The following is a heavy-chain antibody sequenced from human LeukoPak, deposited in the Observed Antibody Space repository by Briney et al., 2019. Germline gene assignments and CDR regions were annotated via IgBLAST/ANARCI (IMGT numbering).Heavy chain of an antibody. CDR2: ISGSGGST. CDR1: GFTFSSYA. CDR3: AKVGGSYDYFDY. V-gene: IGHV3-23*01. Sequence: GGSLRLSCAASGFTFSSYAMSWVRQAPGKGLERVSAISGSGGSTYYADSVKGRFTISRDNSKNTLYLQMNSLRAEDTAVYYCAKVGGSYDYFDYWGQGTLVTVPS. J-gene: IGHJ4*02. D-gene: IGHD1-26*01.